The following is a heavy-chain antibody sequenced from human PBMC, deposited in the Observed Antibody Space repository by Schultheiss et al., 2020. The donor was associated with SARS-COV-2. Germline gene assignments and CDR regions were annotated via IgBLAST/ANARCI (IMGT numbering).Heavy chain of an antibody. CDR2: INHSGST. CDR1: GGSISSYY. V-gene: IGHV4-34*01. D-gene: IGHD2-2*01. CDR3: ARVVPAADFDY. Sequence: SETLSLTCTVSGGSISSYYWSWIRQPPGKGLEWIGEINHSGSTNYNPSLKSRVTISVDTSKNQFSLKLSSVTAADTAVYYCARVVPAADFDYWGQGTLVTVSS. J-gene: IGHJ4*02.